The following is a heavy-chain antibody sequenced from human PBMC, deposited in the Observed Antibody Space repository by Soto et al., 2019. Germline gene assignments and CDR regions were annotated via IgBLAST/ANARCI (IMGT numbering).Heavy chain of an antibody. CDR3: ARESMDRSSPREYFQH. CDR1: GGSISSSNW. V-gene: IGHV4-4*02. CDR2: IYHSGST. J-gene: IGHJ1*01. Sequence: QVQLQESGPGLVKPSGTLSLTCAVSGGSISSSNWWSWVRQPPGKGLEWLGEIYHSGSTNYNPSLESRVTISVDMSQNQFSLKLGAVTAADTAVYSCARESMDRSSPREYFQHWGQGTLVTVSS. D-gene: IGHD6-13*01.